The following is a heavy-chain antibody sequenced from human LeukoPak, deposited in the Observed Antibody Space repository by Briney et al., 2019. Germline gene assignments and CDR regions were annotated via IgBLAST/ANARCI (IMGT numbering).Heavy chain of an antibody. D-gene: IGHD6-13*01. Sequence: ASVKVSCKASGYTFTSYGISWVRQAPGQGLEWMGWISAYIGNTNYAQKLQGRVTMTTDTSTSTAYMELSSLRSEDTAVYYCARARSAAAGIRWFDPWGQGTLVTVSS. CDR2: ISAYIGNT. CDR1: GYTFTSYG. J-gene: IGHJ5*02. V-gene: IGHV1-18*01. CDR3: ARARSAAAGIRWFDP.